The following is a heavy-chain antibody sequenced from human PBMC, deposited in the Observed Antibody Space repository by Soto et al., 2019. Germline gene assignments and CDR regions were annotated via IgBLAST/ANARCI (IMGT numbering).Heavy chain of an antibody. J-gene: IGHJ1*01. D-gene: IGHD3-22*01. CDR1: GFTFSSYA. Sequence: HPGGSLRLSCAASGFTFSSYAMSWVRQAPGKGLEWVSAISGSGGSTYYADSVKGRFTISRDNSKNTLYLQMNSLRAEDTAVYYCATSSQNKYYYDSSGYTSAEYFQHWGQGTLITVSS. CDR2: ISGSGGST. V-gene: IGHV3-23*01. CDR3: ATSSQNKYYYDSSGYTSAEYFQH.